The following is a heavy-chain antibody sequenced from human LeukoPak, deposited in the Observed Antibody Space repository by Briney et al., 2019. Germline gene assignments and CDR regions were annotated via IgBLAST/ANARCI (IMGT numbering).Heavy chain of an antibody. CDR3: AKDRLPLSSAYYYLPFDY. D-gene: IGHD3-22*01. CDR1: RFTFSSYG. J-gene: IGHJ4*02. Sequence: GGSLRLSCAASRFTFSSYGMSWVPQAPGKGLEWVSGISRSGGITYYAHSVKGRFTISTDNSKNTLYLQMNNLRAEDTAVYYCAKDRLPLSSAYYYLPFDYWGQGTLSPSPQ. V-gene: IGHV3-23*01. CDR2: ISRSGGIT.